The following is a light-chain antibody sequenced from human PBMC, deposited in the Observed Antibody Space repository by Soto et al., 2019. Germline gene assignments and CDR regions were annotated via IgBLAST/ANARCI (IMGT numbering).Light chain of an antibody. J-gene: IGKJ4*01. CDR1: QSVSSN. Sequence: IVMTQSPATLSVSPGEGAPLSCRASQSVSSNLAWYQQKPGQAPRLLIYGASTRATGIPARFSGSGSGTELTLTISTLQSEDFAVYYCQQYNNWPLTFGGGTKV. CDR3: QQYNNWPLT. CDR2: GAS. V-gene: IGKV3-15*01.